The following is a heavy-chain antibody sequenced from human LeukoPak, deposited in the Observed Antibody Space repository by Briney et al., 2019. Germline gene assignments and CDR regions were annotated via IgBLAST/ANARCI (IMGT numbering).Heavy chain of an antibody. CDR2: INHSGST. CDR1: GGSFSGYY. CDR3: AKEGPVAGPQNDY. V-gene: IGHV4-34*01. Sequence: SETLSLTCAVYGGSFSGYYWSWIRQPPGKGLEWIGEINHSGSTNYNPSLKSRVTISVDTSKNQFSLKLSSVTAADTAVYYCAKEGPVAGPQNDYWGQGTLVTVSS. D-gene: IGHD6-19*01. J-gene: IGHJ4*02.